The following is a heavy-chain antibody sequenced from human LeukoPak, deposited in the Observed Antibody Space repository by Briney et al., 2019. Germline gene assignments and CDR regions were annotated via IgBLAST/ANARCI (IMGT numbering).Heavy chain of an antibody. J-gene: IGHJ4*02. Sequence: SQTLSLTCTVSGGSISSGGYYWSWIRQHPGKGLEWIGYIYYSGSTYYNPSLKSRVTISVDTSKNQFSLKLSSVTAADTAVYYCARQDTAMVPIDYWGQGTLVTVSS. CDR2: IYYSGST. CDR3: ARQDTAMVPIDY. CDR1: GGSISSGGYY. V-gene: IGHV4-31*03. D-gene: IGHD5-18*01.